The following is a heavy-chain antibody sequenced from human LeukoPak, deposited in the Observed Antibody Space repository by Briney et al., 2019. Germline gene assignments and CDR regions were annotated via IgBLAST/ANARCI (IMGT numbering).Heavy chain of an antibody. CDR1: GGTLTIYA. Sequence: SVRDSSMESGGTLTIYAIRGGRQGPGQGVECMGRIIPIFGIANYAQKFQGRVTITADKSTSTAYMELSSLTSEDTAVYYCARDFREELPDYWGQGTLVTVSS. CDR3: ARDFREELPDY. D-gene: IGHD1-26*01. CDR2: IIPIFGIA. J-gene: IGHJ4*02. V-gene: IGHV1-69*04.